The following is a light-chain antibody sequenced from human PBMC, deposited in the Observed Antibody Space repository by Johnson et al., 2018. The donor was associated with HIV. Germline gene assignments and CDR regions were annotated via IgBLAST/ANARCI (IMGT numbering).Light chain of an antibody. Sequence: QSVLTQPPSVSAAPGQKVTISCSGSSSNIGRNYVSWYQQLPGTAPKLLIFDNNKRPSGIPDRFSGSKSGTSATLGITGLQTGDEADYYCGTWDISLSVGYVCGTGTKVTVL. CDR3: GTWDISLSVGYV. V-gene: IGLV1-51*01. CDR2: DNN. J-gene: IGLJ1*01. CDR1: SSNIGRNY.